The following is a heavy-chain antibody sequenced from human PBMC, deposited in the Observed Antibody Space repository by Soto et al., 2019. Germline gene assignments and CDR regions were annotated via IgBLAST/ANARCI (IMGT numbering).Heavy chain of an antibody. CDR3: SMAHGGNSGYGKDVRTIDY. Sequence: SEPLSLPRTVVDGYISRGDYYWRWIRKPPGKGLEWIEYIYNSGSTYYNPSLKSRVTRSVDTSKIQFSLKLSSVTAEDTAVYYCSMAHGGNSGYGKDVRTIDYWGQGTLVTVS. V-gene: IGHV4-30-4*01. D-gene: IGHD5-12*01. CDR1: DGYISRGDYY. J-gene: IGHJ4*02. CDR2: IYNSGST.